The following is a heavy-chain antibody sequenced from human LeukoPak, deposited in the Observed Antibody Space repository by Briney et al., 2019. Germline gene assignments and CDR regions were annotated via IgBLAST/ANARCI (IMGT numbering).Heavy chain of an antibody. CDR2: ISSSSTI. D-gene: IGHD2-15*01. CDR1: GFTFSSYS. V-gene: IGHV3-48*04. CDR3: ARGPHIVVVVAATDWFDP. J-gene: IGHJ5*02. Sequence: GGSLRLSCAASGFTFSSYSMNWVRQAPGKGLEWVSYISSSSTIYYADSVKGRFTISRDNAKNSLYLQMNSLRAEDTAVYYCARGPHIVVVVAATDWFDPWGQGTLVTVSS.